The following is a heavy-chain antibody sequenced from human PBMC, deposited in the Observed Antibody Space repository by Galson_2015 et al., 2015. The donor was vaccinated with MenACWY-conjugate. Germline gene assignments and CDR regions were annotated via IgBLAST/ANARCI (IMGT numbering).Heavy chain of an antibody. CDR1: GFTFDDYG. D-gene: IGHD4-17*01. CDR3: ARDRATVTNYYYYGLDV. J-gene: IGHJ6*02. V-gene: IGHV3-20*04. Sequence: SLRLSCAASGFTFDDYGMNWFRQAPGKGLEWVSVINWNGFSTGYADSVKGRFTISRDNAKNSLYLQMNSLRAEDTALYYCARDRATVTNYYYYGLDVWGHGTTVTVSS. CDR2: INWNGFST.